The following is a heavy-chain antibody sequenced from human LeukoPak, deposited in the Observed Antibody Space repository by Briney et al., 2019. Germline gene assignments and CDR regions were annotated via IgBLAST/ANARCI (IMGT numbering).Heavy chain of an antibody. CDR3: AREQYCSGGSCYATNWFDP. J-gene: IGHJ5*02. CDR2: ISAYNGNT. D-gene: IGHD2-15*01. CDR1: GYTFTSYG. V-gene: IGHV1-18*01. Sequence: GASVKVSCKASGYTFTSYGISWVRQAPGQGLEWMGWISAYNGNTNYAQQLQGRVTMTTDTSTSTAYMELSSLRSEDTAVYYCAREQYCSGGSCYATNWFDPWGQGTLVTVSS.